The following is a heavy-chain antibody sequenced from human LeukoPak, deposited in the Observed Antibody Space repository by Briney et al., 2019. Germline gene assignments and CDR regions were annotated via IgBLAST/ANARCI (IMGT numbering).Heavy chain of an antibody. J-gene: IGHJ6*02. V-gene: IGHV1-46*01. CDR2: TDPSGGAT. CDR3: ARGTTVTPNYYFYGMDV. Sequence: ASVKVSCKASGYTXTSYYVHWVRQAPGQGLEWMGMTDPSGGATSHAQKFQGRVTMTRDTSTSTVYMEPSSLTSEDTALYYCARGTTVTPNYYFYGMDVWGPGTTVTVSS. CDR1: GYTXTSYY. D-gene: IGHD4-17*01.